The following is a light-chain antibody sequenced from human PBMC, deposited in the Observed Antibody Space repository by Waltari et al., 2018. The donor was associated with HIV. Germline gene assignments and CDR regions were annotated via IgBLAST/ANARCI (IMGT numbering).Light chain of an antibody. CDR2: STN. J-gene: IGLJ3*02. CDR3: SLYMGGGIWV. CDR1: SGSVSASYC. V-gene: IGLV8-61*01. Sequence: QTVVTQEPSFSVSPGGKVTLTCGLSSGSVSASYCPRWYQQTPGQAPRTLIYSTNTRSSGVPDRFSGSILGNKAALTITGAQADDESVYYCSLYMGGGIWVFGGGTKLTVL.